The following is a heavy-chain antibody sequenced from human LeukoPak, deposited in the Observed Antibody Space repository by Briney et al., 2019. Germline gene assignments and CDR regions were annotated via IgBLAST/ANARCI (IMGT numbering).Heavy chain of an antibody. CDR2: IYYSGST. J-gene: IGHJ4*02. CDR3: ARGGEEVGASFFDY. V-gene: IGHV4-59*01. D-gene: IGHD1-26*01. Sequence: PSETLSLTCTVSGGSISSYYWSWIRQPPGKGLEWIGYIYYSGSTNYNPSLKSRVTISVDTSKNQFSLKLSSVTAADTAVYYCARGGEEVGASFFDYWGQGTLVTVSS. CDR1: GGSISSYY.